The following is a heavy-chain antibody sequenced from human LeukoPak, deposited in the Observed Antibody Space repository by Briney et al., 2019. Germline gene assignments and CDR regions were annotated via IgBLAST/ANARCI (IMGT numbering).Heavy chain of an antibody. CDR2: IYPGDSDT. Sequence: GESLKISCKGSGYSFTSYWIGWVRQMPGKGLEWMGIIYPGDSDTRYSPSLQGQVTISADKSISTAYLQWSSLKASDTAMYYCARQIRYYYGSGSYYPSFPDYWGQGTLVTVSS. D-gene: IGHD3-10*01. V-gene: IGHV5-51*01. J-gene: IGHJ4*02. CDR3: ARQIRYYYGSGSYYPSFPDY. CDR1: GYSFTSYW.